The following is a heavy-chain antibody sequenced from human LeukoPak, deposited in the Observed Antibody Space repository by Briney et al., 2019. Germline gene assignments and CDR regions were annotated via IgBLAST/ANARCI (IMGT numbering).Heavy chain of an antibody. J-gene: IGHJ3*02. CDR1: GFTFSSYA. Sequence: PGGSLRLSCAASGFTFSSYAMYWVRQAPGKGLEWVAVISYDGSNKYYADSVKGRFTISRDNSKNTLYLQMSSLRGDDTAVYYCARENERWLLGDYDAFDIWGQGTMVTVSS. CDR2: ISYDGSNK. CDR3: ARENERWLLGDYDAFDI. V-gene: IGHV3-30-3*01. D-gene: IGHD4-17*01.